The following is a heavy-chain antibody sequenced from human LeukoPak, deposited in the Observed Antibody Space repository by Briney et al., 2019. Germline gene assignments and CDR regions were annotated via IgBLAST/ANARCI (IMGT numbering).Heavy chain of an antibody. CDR3: ARDIAAAGLGYDY. J-gene: IGHJ4*02. CDR2: INHSGST. D-gene: IGHD6-13*01. Sequence: PSETLSLTCAVYGGSFSGYYWSWIRQPPGRGLEWIGEINHSGSTNYNPSLKSRVTISVDTSKNQFSLKLSSVTAADTAVYYCARDIAAAGLGYDYWGQGTLVTVSS. V-gene: IGHV4-34*01. CDR1: GGSFSGYY.